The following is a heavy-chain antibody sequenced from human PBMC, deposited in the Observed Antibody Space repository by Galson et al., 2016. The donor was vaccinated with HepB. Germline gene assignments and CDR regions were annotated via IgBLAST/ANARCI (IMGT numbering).Heavy chain of an antibody. D-gene: IGHD4-17*01. CDR1: GGSISNNSYY. V-gene: IGHV4-39*01. J-gene: IGHJ4*02. Sequence: SETLSLTCTVSGGSISNNSYYWGWIRQSPGKGLEWTGSIYYTGSIFSNPSPKTRVTISVDTSKNQFSLKLSSVTAADTAVFYCARQGLTTAFVYWGQGALVTVSS. CDR2: IYYTGSI. CDR3: ARQGLTTAFVY.